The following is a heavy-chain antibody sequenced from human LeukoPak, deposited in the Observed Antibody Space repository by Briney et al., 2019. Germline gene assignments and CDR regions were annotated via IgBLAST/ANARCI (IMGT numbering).Heavy chain of an antibody. Sequence: PGGSLRLSCVASGFTFSSQGMHWVRQAPGRGLEWVAVVSHDGRTKHYSDAVKSRFTISRDNSKNTLYLQMNSLRAEDAAVYYCAKRNWGTYFDYWGQGTLVTVSS. CDR2: VSHDGRTK. V-gene: IGHV3-30*18. CDR1: GFTFSSQG. J-gene: IGHJ4*02. D-gene: IGHD7-27*01. CDR3: AKRNWGTYFDY.